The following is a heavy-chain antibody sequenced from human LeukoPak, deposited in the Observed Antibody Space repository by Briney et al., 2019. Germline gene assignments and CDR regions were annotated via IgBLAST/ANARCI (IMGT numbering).Heavy chain of an antibody. D-gene: IGHD2-2*03. CDR2: INHSGST. J-gene: IGHJ4*02. V-gene: IGHV4-34*01. CDR1: GGSFSGYY. CDR3: ARVDAFRARSADY. Sequence: PSETLSLTCAVYGGSFSGYYWSWIRQPPGKGLEWIGEINHSGSTNYNPSLKSRVTISVDTSKNQFSLKLSSVTAADTAVYYCARVDAFRARSADYWGQGTLVTVSS.